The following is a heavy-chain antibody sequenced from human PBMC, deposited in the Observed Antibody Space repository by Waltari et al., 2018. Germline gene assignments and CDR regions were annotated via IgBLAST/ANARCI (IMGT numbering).Heavy chain of an antibody. CDR3: ARDYCDRTNCHGMDV. CDR1: EFTFSSYA. CDR2: ISYNARNI. J-gene: IGHJ6*02. D-gene: IGHD3-22*01. Sequence: QVQLVESGGGVVKPGRSLGLSCEASEFTFSSYAMPWVRQAPGKGLEWVAVISYNARNIYYVDSVKGRFTISRDNSKKTLFLQMNSLRAEDTAVYYCARDYCDRTNCHGMDVWGQGTTVTVSS. V-gene: IGHV3-30*04.